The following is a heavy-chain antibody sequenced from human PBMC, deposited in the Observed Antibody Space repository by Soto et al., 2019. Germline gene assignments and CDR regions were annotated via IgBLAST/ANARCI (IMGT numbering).Heavy chain of an antibody. CDR3: ARGYGDTNNYGMEV. Sequence: PGESLKISCTGSGYSXTNYWIGWVRQMPGKGLEWMGIFYPGDSDTRFSPSFQGQVTMSADKSISTAYLQWSSLKASDTAIYYCARGYGDTNNYGMEVWGQGTTVTVSS. CDR1: GYSXTNYW. CDR2: FYPGDSDT. V-gene: IGHV5-51*01. J-gene: IGHJ6*02. D-gene: IGHD4-17*01.